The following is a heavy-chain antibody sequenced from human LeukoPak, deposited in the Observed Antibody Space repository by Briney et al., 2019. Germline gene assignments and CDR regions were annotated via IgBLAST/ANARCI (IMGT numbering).Heavy chain of an antibody. J-gene: IGHJ4*02. Sequence: SETLSLTCAVYGGSFSGYYWSWIRQPPGKGLEWIGEINHSGSTKHNPSLKSRVTISVDTSKNQISLKLSSVTAADTSVYYCARDVGATPGYFDYWGQGTLVTVSS. CDR1: GGSFSGYY. D-gene: IGHD1-26*01. CDR2: INHSGST. CDR3: ARDVGATPGYFDY. V-gene: IGHV4-34*01.